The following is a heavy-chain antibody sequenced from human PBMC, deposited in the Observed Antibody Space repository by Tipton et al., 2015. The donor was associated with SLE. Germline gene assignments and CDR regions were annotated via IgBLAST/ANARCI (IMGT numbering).Heavy chain of an antibody. V-gene: IGHV4-59*11. D-gene: IGHD2-2*01. CDR1: SGSISSHY. J-gene: IGHJ5*02. CDR3: ARGGCSSSSCLKWFDP. Sequence: TLSLTCTVSSGSISSHYWSWIRQPPGKGLEWIGYIHYSGSTNYNPSLKCRVTISLATSRNQFSLKLSSVTAADTAVYYCARGGCSSSSCLKWFDPWGQVTLVTVSS. CDR2: IHYSGST.